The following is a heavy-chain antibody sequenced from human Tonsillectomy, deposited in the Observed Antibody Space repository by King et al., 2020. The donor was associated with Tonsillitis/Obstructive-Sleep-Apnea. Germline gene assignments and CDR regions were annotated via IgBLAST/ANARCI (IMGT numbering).Heavy chain of an antibody. Sequence: VQLVESGGGLVQPGGSLRLSCAASGFTFSNYWMHWVRQAPGKGLVWVSRINSDGSTTTYADSAKGRFTISRDNAKNTLYLQMNSLRAEDTAVYYCARDMIFEVARPGYYYYMDVWGTGTTVTVSS. CDR2: INSDGSTT. CDR1: GFTFSNYW. CDR3: ARDMIFEVARPGYYYYMDV. J-gene: IGHJ6*03. D-gene: IGHD3-3*01. V-gene: IGHV3-74*01.